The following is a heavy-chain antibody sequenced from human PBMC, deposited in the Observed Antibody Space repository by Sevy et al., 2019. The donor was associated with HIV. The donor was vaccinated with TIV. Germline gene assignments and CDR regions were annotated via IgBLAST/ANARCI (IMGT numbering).Heavy chain of an antibody. Sequence: GGSLRLSCAASGFTFSSYAMHWVRQAPGKGLEWMAVISYDGSNKYYADSVKGRFTISRDNSKNTLYLQMNSLRAEDTAVYYCARDSNYYDSSGYYRGAAFDIWGQGTMVTVSS. CDR3: ARDSNYYDSSGYYRGAAFDI. CDR2: ISYDGSNK. J-gene: IGHJ3*02. V-gene: IGHV3-30-3*01. CDR1: GFTFSSYA. D-gene: IGHD3-22*01.